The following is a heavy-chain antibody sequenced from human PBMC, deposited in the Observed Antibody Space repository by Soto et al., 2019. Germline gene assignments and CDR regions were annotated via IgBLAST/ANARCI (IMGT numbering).Heavy chain of an antibody. CDR1: GGSISSGGYY. J-gene: IGHJ4*02. CDR2: IFYSGST. V-gene: IGHV4-31*01. CDR3: ARAPGDYFDY. Sequence: QVQLQESGPGLVKPSQTLSLTCTVSGGSISSGGYYWSWIRQHPGKGLEWIGYIFYSGSTYYNPSLKXXVXIXXDTSKNQCSLKLSSVTAADTAVYYCARAPGDYFDYWGQGTLVTVSS.